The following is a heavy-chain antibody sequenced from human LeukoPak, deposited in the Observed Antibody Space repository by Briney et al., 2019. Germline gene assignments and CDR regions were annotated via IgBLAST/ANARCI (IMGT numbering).Heavy chain of an antibody. Sequence: GGSLRLSCAASGFTFSDYYMSWICQAPGKGLEWVSYISSSGSTIYYADSVKGRFTISRDNAKNSLYLQMNSLRAGDTAVYYCARAAYSSTWYSRYFDLWGRGTLVTVSS. CDR3: ARAAYSSTWYSRYFDL. CDR1: GFTFSDYY. V-gene: IGHV3-11*04. J-gene: IGHJ2*01. CDR2: ISSSGSTI. D-gene: IGHD6-13*01.